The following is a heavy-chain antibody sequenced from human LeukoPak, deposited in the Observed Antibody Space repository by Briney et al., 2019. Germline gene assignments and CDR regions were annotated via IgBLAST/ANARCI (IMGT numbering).Heavy chain of an antibody. Sequence: GGSLRLSCAASGFTFDDYAMHWVRQAPGKGLEWVSGISWNSGSIGYADSVKGRFTISRDNAKNSLYLQMNSLRAEDMALYYCAKGTVAGTGYYFDYWGQGTLVTVSS. CDR3: AKGTVAGTGYYFDY. CDR1: GFTFDDYA. V-gene: IGHV3-9*03. J-gene: IGHJ4*02. D-gene: IGHD6-19*01. CDR2: ISWNSGSI.